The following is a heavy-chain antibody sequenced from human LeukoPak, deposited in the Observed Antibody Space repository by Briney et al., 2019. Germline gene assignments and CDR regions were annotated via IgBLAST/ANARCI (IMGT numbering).Heavy chain of an antibody. V-gene: IGHV4-59*01. J-gene: IGHJ2*01. CDR3: ARXPALLSSGWYFDL. Sequence: SETLSLTCTVSGGSXXSYYWSWIRQPPGXGXXXXXXXYYRGXXXXXXXXXXXXTISVDTSKNQFSLKLSSVTAADTAVYYCARXPALLSSGWYFDLWGRGTLVTVSS. CDR1: GGSXXSYY. D-gene: IGHD2-15*01. CDR2: XYYRGXX.